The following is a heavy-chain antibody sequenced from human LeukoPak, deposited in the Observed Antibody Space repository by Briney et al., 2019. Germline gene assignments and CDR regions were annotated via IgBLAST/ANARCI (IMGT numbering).Heavy chain of an antibody. CDR1: GFTFSSYA. CDR2: ISGSGGST. CDR3: AKVVDYDILTGYYSD. J-gene: IGHJ4*02. D-gene: IGHD3-9*01. Sequence: GGSLRLSCAASGFTFSSYAMSWVRQAPGKGLEWVSIISGSGGSTYYADSVKGRFTISRDNSKNTLYLQMNSLRAEDTAVHYCAKVVDYDILTGYYSDWGQGTLVTVSS. V-gene: IGHV3-23*01.